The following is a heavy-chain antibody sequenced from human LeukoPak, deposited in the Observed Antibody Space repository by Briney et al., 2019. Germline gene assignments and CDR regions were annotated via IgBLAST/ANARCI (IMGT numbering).Heavy chain of an antibody. CDR1: GHSVTSDNY. Sequence: PSETLSLTCAVSGHSVTSDNYWAWIRQSPGRGLEWIGSIYHGGTTYYNPSLSGRITISLHSSKNQFSLSLTSVTAADTAVYFCAKEGWFILGQDWLDPWGQGTRVTVSS. CDR2: IYHGGTT. D-gene: IGHD3-10*01. CDR3: AKEGWFILGQDWLDP. V-gene: IGHV4-38-2*02. J-gene: IGHJ5*02.